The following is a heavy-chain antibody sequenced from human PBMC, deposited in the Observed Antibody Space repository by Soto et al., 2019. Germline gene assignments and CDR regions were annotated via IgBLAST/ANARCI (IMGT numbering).Heavy chain of an antibody. CDR1: GFTFRSDA. Sequence: GGSLTLSSVASGFTFRSDAICWVRHAPGKGLEWVSAISGSGGSTYYADSVKGRFTISRDNTKNAMYLQMNSLRAEDTAVYYCAKDQGVLLWFGESSDYCMDVWGQGTTVTVSS. J-gene: IGHJ6*02. CDR2: ISGSGGST. CDR3: AKDQGVLLWFGESSDYCMDV. D-gene: IGHD3-10*01. V-gene: IGHV3-23*01.